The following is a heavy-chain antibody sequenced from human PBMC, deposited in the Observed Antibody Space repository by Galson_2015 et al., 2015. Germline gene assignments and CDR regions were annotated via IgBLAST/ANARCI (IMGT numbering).Heavy chain of an antibody. CDR2: IYYSGST. Sequence: SETLSLTCPVSVGSISSYYWSWIRQPPGKGLEWIGYIYYSGSTNYNPSLKSRVTISVDTSKNQFSLKLSSVTAADTAVYYCARERSRDGSTPPNWFDPWGQGTLVTVSS. D-gene: IGHD5-24*01. CDR3: ARERSRDGSTPPNWFDP. V-gene: IGHV4-59*01. J-gene: IGHJ5*02. CDR1: VGSISSYY.